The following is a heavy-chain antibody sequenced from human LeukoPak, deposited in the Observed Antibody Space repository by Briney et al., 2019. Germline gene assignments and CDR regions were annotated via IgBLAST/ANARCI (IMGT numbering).Heavy chain of an antibody. J-gene: IGHJ4*02. Sequence: GGSLRLSCAASGFTFSSYGMHWVRQAPGKGLEWVAVISYDGSNKYYPDSVKGRFTISRDNSKNTLYLQMNSLRAEDTPVYYCAADYYWGQGTLVTVSS. V-gene: IGHV3-30*03. D-gene: IGHD6-25*01. CDR3: AADYY. CDR1: GFTFSSYG. CDR2: ISYDGSNK.